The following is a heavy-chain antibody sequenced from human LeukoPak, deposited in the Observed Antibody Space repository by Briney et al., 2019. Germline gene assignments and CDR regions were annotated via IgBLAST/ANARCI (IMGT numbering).Heavy chain of an antibody. CDR1: GGSISSGGYY. Sequence: SQTLSLTCTVSGGSISSGGYYWSWIRQHPGKGLEWIGYIYYSGSTYYNPSLKSRVTISVDTSKNQFSLKLSSVTAADTAVYYCARTGAYCGGDCYSDFDYWGRGTLVTVSS. CDR2: IYYSGST. CDR3: ARTGAYCGGDCYSDFDY. J-gene: IGHJ4*02. D-gene: IGHD2-21*02. V-gene: IGHV4-31*03.